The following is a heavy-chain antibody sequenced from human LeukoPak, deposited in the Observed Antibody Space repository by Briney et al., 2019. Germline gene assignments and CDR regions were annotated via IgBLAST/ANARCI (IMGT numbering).Heavy chain of an antibody. J-gene: IGHJ4*02. Sequence: ASVKVSCKASGGTFSSYAISWVRQAPGQGLAWMGRIIPILGIANYAQKFQGRVTITADKSTSTAYMELSSLRSEDTAVYYCAREWDDSSGYYHYWGQGTLVTVSS. CDR3: AREWDDSSGYYHY. V-gene: IGHV1-69*04. CDR1: GGTFSSYA. CDR2: IIPILGIA. D-gene: IGHD3-22*01.